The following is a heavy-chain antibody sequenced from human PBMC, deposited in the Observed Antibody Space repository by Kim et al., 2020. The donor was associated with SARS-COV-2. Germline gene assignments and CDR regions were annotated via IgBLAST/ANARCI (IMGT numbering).Heavy chain of an antibody. J-gene: IGHJ3*02. CDR2: IYYSGST. D-gene: IGHD3-10*01. CDR1: GGSISSYY. CDR3: ARDRPSYYYGSGSLNDAFDI. V-gene: IGHV4-59*01. Sequence: SETLSLTCTVSGGSISSYYWSWIRQPPGKGLEWIGYIYYSGSTNYNPSLKSRVTISVDTSKNQFSLKLSSVTAADTAVYYCARDRPSYYYGSGSLNDAFDIWGQGTMVTVSS.